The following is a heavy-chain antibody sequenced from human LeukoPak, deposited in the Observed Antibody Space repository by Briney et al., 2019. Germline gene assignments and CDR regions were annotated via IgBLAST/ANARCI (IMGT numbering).Heavy chain of an antibody. CDR2: IYSGGST. CDR1: GFTVSSNY. Sequence: PGGSLRLSCAASGFTVSSNYMSWVRQAPGEGLEWVSVIYSGGSTNYADSVKGRFTISRDNSKNTLYLQMDSLRAEDTAVYYCARAITWVAVAGPGDNWGQGTLVTVSS. V-gene: IGHV3-66*01. D-gene: IGHD6-19*01. J-gene: IGHJ4*02. CDR3: ARAITWVAVAGPGDN.